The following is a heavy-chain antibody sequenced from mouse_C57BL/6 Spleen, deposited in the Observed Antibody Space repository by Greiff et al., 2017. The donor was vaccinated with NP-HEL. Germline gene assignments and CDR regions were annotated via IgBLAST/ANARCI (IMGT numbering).Heavy chain of an antibody. V-gene: IGHV10-1*01. Sequence: EVQLVESGGGLVQPKGSLKLSCAASGFSFNTYAMNWVRQAPGKGLEWVARIRSKSNNYATYYADSVKDRFTISRDDSESMLYLQMNNLKTEDTAMYYCVRLSDYGDLYAMDYWGQGTSDTVSS. CDR3: VRLSDYGDLYAMDY. CDR2: IRSKSNNYAT. D-gene: IGHD2-4*01. J-gene: IGHJ4*01. CDR1: GFSFNTYA.